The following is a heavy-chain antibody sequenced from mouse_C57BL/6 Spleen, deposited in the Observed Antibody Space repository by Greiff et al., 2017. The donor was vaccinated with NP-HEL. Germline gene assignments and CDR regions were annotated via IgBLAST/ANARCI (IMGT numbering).Heavy chain of an antibody. CDR2: ISRGGSYT. CDR1: GFTFSSYG. V-gene: IGHV5-6*01. J-gene: IGHJ4*01. Sequence: EVQRVESGGDLVKPGGSLKLSCAASGFTFSSYGMSWVRQTPDKRLEWVATISRGGSYTYYPDSVKGRFTISRDNAKNTLYLQMSSLKSEDTAMYYCARHGNYSNYPYYYAMDYWGQGTSVTVSS. D-gene: IGHD2-5*01. CDR3: ARHGNYSNYPYYYAMDY.